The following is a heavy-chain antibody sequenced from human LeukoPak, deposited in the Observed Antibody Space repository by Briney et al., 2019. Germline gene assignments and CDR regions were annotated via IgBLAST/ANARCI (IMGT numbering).Heavy chain of an antibody. CDR2: INTNTGNP. D-gene: IGHD3-22*01. Sequence: ASVKVSCKASGYTFTSYAMNWVRQAPGQGLEWMGWINTNTGNPTYAQGFTGRFVFSLDTSVSTAYLQICSLKAEDTAVYYCARMVRTNDSSGYYYYWGQGILVTVSS. V-gene: IGHV7-4-1*01. CDR1: GYTFTSYA. J-gene: IGHJ4*02. CDR3: ARMVRTNDSSGYYYY.